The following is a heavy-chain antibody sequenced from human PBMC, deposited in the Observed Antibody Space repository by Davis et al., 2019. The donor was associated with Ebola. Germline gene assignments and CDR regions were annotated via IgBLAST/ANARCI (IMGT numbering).Heavy chain of an antibody. CDR3: ARLLGHSTGPIEY. CDR1: GYSFTDYW. J-gene: IGHJ4*02. D-gene: IGHD5-18*01. Sequence: GGSLRLSCKGFGYSFTDYWIAWVRQMPEKGLEWMGIIYPGDSDTRYSPSFQGQVTFSADKSINTAYLQWSSLKASDTAIYYCARLLGHSTGPIEYWGQGTLVTVSS. CDR2: IYPGDSDT. V-gene: IGHV5-51*01.